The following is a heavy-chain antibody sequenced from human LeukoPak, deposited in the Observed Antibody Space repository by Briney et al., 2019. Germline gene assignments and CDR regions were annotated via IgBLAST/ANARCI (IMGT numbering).Heavy chain of an antibody. CDR3: AKDTDRITMIQLDY. V-gene: IGHV3-48*01. J-gene: IGHJ4*02. CDR1: GITFSSYS. Sequence: PGGSLRLSCVASGITFSSYSMNWVRQAPGKGLEWVSYISSFSGTINYADSVKGRFTISRDNAKNSLYLQMNSLRAEDTAVYYCAKDTDRITMIQLDYWGQGTLVTVSS. D-gene: IGHD3-22*01. CDR2: ISSFSGTI.